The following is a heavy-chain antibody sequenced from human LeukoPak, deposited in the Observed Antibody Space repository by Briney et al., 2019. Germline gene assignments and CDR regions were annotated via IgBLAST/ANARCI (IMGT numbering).Heavy chain of an antibody. CDR2: IYYSGST. Sequence: SETLSLTCTVSGGSISSYYWSWIRQPPGKGLEWIGYIYYSGSTNYNPSLKSRVTISVDTSKNQFSLKLSSVTAADTAVYYCARVRISSYYFDYWGPGTLVTVSS. V-gene: IGHV4-59*01. CDR1: GGSISSYY. CDR3: ARVRISSYYFDY. D-gene: IGHD6-13*01. J-gene: IGHJ4*02.